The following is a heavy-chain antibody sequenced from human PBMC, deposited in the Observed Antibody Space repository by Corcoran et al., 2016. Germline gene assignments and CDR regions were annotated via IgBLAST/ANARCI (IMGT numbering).Heavy chain of an antibody. Sequence: QLQVQESGPGLVQPSATLSLTCSGSGRSLSTTNYYWGWIRQSPGKGLGWIGTIYYNGATQYNPDLKRRVTMSVDTSKNQFFLNLKSVTAADTASAYWAREFRGSLRPPGETPGDYWGQGTVVTGSS. CDR2: IYYNGAT. V-gene: IGHV4-39*07. J-gene: IGHJ4*02. CDR3: AREFRGSLRPPGETPGDY. CDR1: GRSLSTTNYY. D-gene: IGHD3-10*01.